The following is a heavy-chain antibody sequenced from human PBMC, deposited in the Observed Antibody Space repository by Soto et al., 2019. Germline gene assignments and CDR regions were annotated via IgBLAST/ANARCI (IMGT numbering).Heavy chain of an antibody. V-gene: IGHV4-34*01. D-gene: IGHD4-17*01. CDR2: IYYSGST. J-gene: IGHJ6*03. CDR1: GGYFSDYY. Sequence: SQMMSLTWAVYGGYFSDYYWRWIRQPPGKGLECIGEIYYSGSTYYNPSLKSRVTISVDTSKNQFSLKLSSVTAADTAVHYCARHKRDYGYLDVWGKGTTVIVSS. CDR3: ARHKRDYGYLDV.